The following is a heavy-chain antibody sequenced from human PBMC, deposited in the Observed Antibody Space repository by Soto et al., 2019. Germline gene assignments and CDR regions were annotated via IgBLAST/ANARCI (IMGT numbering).Heavy chain of an antibody. J-gene: IGHJ5*02. CDR3: ARRRSSLYNWTYVGSDWFDP. V-gene: IGHV4-34*01. Sequence: SETLSLTCAVYGGSFSGYYWSWIRQPPGKGLEGIGEINHSGITNYNPSLKSRVTISVDTSKNQFSLKLSSVTAADTAVYYCARRRSSLYNWTYVGSDWFDPWGQGTLVTVSS. CDR1: GGSFSGYY. CDR2: INHSGIT. D-gene: IGHD1-7*01.